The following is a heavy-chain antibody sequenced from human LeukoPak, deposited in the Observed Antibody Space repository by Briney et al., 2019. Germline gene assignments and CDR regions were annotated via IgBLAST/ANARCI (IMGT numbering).Heavy chain of an antibody. CDR2: FDPEDGET. J-gene: IGHJ6*03. Sequence: ASVKVSCKISGYTLTELSMHWVRQAPAKGLEWMGGFDPEDGETIYAQKFQGRVTMTEDTSTDTAYMELSSLRSEDTAVYYCATARSGYSGSRPPYYYYYYMDVWGKGTTVTVSS. V-gene: IGHV1-24*01. CDR1: GYTLTELS. CDR3: ATARSGYSGSRPPYYYYYYMDV. D-gene: IGHD1-26*01.